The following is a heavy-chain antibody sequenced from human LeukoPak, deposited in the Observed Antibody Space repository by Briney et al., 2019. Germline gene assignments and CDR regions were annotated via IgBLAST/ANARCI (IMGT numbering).Heavy chain of an antibody. D-gene: IGHD3-10*01. CDR1: GFTYSSYA. CDR3: AKFRLVGEFDY. Sequence: GGSLRLSCAASGFTYSSYAMSWVRQAPGKGLEWVSAISGSGGSTYYAGSVKGRFTISRDNSKNTLYLQMNSLRAEDTAVYYCAKFRLVGEFDYWGQGTLVTVSS. J-gene: IGHJ4*02. CDR2: ISGSGGST. V-gene: IGHV3-23*01.